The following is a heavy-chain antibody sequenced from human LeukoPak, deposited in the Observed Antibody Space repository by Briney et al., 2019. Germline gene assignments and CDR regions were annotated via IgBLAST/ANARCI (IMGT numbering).Heavy chain of an antibody. J-gene: IGHJ4*02. CDR1: GGSFSGYY. Sequence: PSETLSLTCAVYGGSFSGYYWSWIRQPPGKGLEWIGEISHSGSTNYNPSLKSRVTISVDTSKNQFSLKLSSVTAADTAVYYCAGRYYYGSGSYVDYWGQGTLVTVSS. CDR3: AGRYYYGSGSYVDY. D-gene: IGHD3-10*01. V-gene: IGHV4-34*01. CDR2: ISHSGST.